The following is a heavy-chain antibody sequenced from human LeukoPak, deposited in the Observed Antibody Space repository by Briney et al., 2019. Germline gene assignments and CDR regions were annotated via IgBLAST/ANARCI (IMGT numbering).Heavy chain of an antibody. CDR3: ARSVPDYTRFDY. CDR1: GLTFSSYA. V-gene: IGHV3-23*01. CDR2: ISGSGGST. J-gene: IGHJ4*02. Sequence: PGGSLRLSCAASGLTFSSYAMSWVRQAPGKGLEWVSAISGSGGSTYYAESVRGRFTISTDNSRNTVFLQMNSLRADDTALYYCARSVPDYTRFDYWGQGALVTVSS. D-gene: IGHD4-11*01.